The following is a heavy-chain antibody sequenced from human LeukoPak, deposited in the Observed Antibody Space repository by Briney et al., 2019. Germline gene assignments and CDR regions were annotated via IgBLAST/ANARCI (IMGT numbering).Heavy chain of an antibody. Sequence: ASVKVSCKASGYTLTGYYMHWVRQAPGQGLEWMGRINPNSGGTNYAQKFQGRVTMTRDTSISTAYMELSRLRSDDTAVYYCASSGYSYGYYFDYWGQGTLVTVSS. CDR3: ASSGYSYGYYFDY. V-gene: IGHV1-2*06. CDR1: GYTLTGYY. CDR2: INPNSGGT. J-gene: IGHJ4*02. D-gene: IGHD5-18*01.